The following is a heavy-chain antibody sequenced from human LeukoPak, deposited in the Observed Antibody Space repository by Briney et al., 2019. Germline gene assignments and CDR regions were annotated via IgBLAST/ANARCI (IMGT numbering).Heavy chain of an antibody. V-gene: IGHV1-2*02. CDR2: INPNSGGT. D-gene: IGHD6-19*01. J-gene: IGHJ4*02. CDR3: ARDRVIAVAGTLLSY. Sequence: ASVKVSCKASGYTFTGYYMHWVRQAPGQGLEWMGWINPNSGGTNYAQKFQGRVTMTGDTSISTAYMELSRLRSDDTAVYYCARDRVIAVAGTLLSYWGQGTLVTVSS. CDR1: GYTFTGYY.